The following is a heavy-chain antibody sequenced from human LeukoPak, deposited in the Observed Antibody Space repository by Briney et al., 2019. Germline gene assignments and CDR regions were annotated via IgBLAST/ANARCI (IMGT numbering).Heavy chain of an antibody. CDR2: FDPEDGES. V-gene: IGHV1-24*01. CDR1: EYTCTRYY. Sequence: ASVKVSGKAFEYTCTRYYMHWVRQAPGQGLEWMGGFDPEDGESIYAQKFRGRVTMTEDTSTDTAYMELSSLRSEDTAVYYCATPISSWYYCFNYWGQGTLVTVSS. CDR3: ATPISSWYYCFNY. J-gene: IGHJ4*02. D-gene: IGHD6-13*01.